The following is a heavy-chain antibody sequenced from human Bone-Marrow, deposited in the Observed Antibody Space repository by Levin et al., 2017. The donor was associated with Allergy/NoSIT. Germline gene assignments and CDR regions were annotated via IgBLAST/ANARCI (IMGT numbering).Heavy chain of an antibody. Sequence: LSLTCAASGFTFSSYWMSWVRQAPGKGLEWVANIKQDGSEKYYVDSVKGRFTISRDNAKNSLYLQMNSLRAEDTAVYYCASQYYDFWSGYYMAGWDYFDYWGQGTLVTVSS. CDR2: IKQDGSEK. CDR1: GFTFSSYW. CDR3: ASQYYDFWSGYYMAGWDYFDY. J-gene: IGHJ4*02. D-gene: IGHD3-3*01. V-gene: IGHV3-7*01.